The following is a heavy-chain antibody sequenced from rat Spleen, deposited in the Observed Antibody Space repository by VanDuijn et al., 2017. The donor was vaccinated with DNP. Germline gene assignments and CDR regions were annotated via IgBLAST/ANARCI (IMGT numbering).Heavy chain of an antibody. D-gene: IGHD1-6*01. CDR3: ARGIITALPYWSFDF. Sequence: EVQLVESGGDLVQPGRSLKLSCVASGFTFNNYWMAWIRQVPGKGLEWVASIPSRGGNTYYPDSVKGRFTISRDDAKNTLSLQMNSLRSEDTATYYCARGIITALPYWSFDFWGPGTMVTVSS. CDR2: IPSRGGNT. V-gene: IGHV5-31*01. CDR1: GFTFNNYW. J-gene: IGHJ1*01.